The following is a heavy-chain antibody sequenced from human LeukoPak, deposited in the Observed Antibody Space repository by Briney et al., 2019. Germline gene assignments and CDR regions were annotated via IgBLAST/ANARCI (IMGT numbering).Heavy chain of an antibody. CDR3: ARGRRGPDYYGSGFPLRANYGMDV. J-gene: IGHJ6*04. Sequence: PSETLSLTCAVSGGSISRTNWWSWVRQPPGKGLEWIGEIYYNGSANYNPSLKSRVTISVDTSKNQFSLKLSSVTAADTAVYYCARGRRGPDYYGSGFPLRANYGMDVWGKGTTVTVSS. D-gene: IGHD3-10*01. V-gene: IGHV4-4*02. CDR2: IYYNGSA. CDR1: GGSISRTNW.